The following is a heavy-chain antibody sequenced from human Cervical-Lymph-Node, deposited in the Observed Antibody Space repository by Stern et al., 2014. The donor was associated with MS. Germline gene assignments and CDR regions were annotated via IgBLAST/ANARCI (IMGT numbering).Heavy chain of an antibody. CDR3: AKDLSDSDNYYGMDV. CDR2: ISWSSNNV. J-gene: IGHJ6*02. V-gene: IGHV3-9*01. Sequence: EVQLVESGGGLVQPGRSLRLSCAASGFTFGDYAMPWVRQTPGKGLEWVSGISWSSNNVAYADSVKGRFTISRDNAKNSLYLQMNSLRPEDTALYYCAKDLSDSDNYYGMDVWGRGTTVTVSS. CDR1: GFTFGDYA. D-gene: IGHD2-21*02.